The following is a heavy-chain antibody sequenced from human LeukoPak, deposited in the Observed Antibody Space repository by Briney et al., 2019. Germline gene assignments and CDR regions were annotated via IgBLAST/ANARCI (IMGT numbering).Heavy chain of an antibody. CDR2: IYYSGST. J-gene: IGHJ3*02. Sequence: PSETLSLTCTVSGDSISSSSYYWGWIRQPPGKGLEWIGSIYYSGSTYYNPSLKSRVTISVDTSKNQFSLKLSSVTAADTAVYYCARLRPRPHDAFDIWGQGTKVTVSS. CDR3: ARLRPRPHDAFDI. V-gene: IGHV4-39*01. CDR1: GDSISSSSYY.